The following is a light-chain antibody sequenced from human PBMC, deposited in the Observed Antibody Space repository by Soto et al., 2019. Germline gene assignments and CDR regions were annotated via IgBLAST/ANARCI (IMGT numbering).Light chain of an antibody. CDR2: LAS. Sequence: EIVLTQSPATLSSFPGDRVTLSCRASQAVNTRLAWYQHRPGQAPRLLIYLASNRAAGVPARFSGSGSGTDFTLTISDVEPEDFAVYDCHQRQSWPRTFGQGTTV. J-gene: IGKJ1*01. CDR3: HQRQSWPRT. CDR1: QAVNTR. V-gene: IGKV3-11*01.